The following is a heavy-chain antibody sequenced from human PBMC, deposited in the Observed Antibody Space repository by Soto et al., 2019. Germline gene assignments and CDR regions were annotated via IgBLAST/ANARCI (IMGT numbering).Heavy chain of an antibody. V-gene: IGHV2-5*02. CDR3: AHRRGPLSTGQGWYFDL. J-gene: IGHJ2*01. Sequence: QITLKESGPTLLKPTQTLTLTCTVSGFSLSTSGVAVGWIRQPPGKALEWLALIYWDDDKRYSPSLKSRLTITQDTSKNQVVLTMTNLDPVDTATYYCAHRRGPLSTGQGWYFDLWGRGTLVTVSS. D-gene: IGHD4-4*01. CDR2: IYWDDDK. CDR1: GFSLSTSGVA.